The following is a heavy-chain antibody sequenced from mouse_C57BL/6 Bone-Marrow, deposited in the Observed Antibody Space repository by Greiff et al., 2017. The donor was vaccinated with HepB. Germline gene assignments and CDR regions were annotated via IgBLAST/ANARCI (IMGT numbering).Heavy chain of an antibody. Sequence: VQLQQSGPELVKPGASVKMSCKASGYTFTDYYMHWVKQKPGKGLEWIGEIYPGSGNTYYNEKFKGKATLTADTSSSTAYMQLSSLTSEDSAVYFCARNYGTPYWGQGTTLTVSS. CDR2: YPGSGNTY. D-gene: IGHD1-1*01. CDR1: YTFTDYYM. V-gene: IGHV1-83*01. J-gene: IGHJ2*01. CDR3: RNYGTPY.